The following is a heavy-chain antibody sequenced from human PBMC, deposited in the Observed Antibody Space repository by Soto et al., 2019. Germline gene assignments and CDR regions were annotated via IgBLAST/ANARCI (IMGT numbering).Heavy chain of an antibody. J-gene: IGHJ4*02. CDR2: ISKSDYT. CDR1: GFAFNNYG. CDR3: AREDSIIIPAVSDF. D-gene: IGHD2-2*01. V-gene: IGHV3-21*06. Sequence: GSLRLSCTVSGFAFNNYGINWVRQAPGKGLEWVSSISKSDYTYYSDSVKGRFTISRDNAKNSVSLQVNTLRVEDTAVYYCAREDSIIIPAVSDFWGQGTLVTVSS.